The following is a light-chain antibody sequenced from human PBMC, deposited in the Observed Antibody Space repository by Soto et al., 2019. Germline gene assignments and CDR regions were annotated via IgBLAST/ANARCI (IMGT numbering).Light chain of an antibody. CDR3: QQYDNFPHT. J-gene: IGKJ3*01. V-gene: IGKV1-33*01. CDR1: QDISNF. CDR2: DAS. Sequence: DIRMTQSPSSLSASAGDRVTITCQASQDISNFLNWYQQKPGKAPNLLIYDASKLETGVPSRFSGSGSGTDFTFTISSLQADDLATYYCQQYDNFPHTFGPGTKVEIK.